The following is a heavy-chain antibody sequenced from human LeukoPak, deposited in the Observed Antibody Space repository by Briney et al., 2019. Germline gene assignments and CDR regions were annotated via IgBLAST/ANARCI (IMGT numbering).Heavy chain of an antibody. J-gene: IGHJ3*02. CDR3: ARGPVTRFEI. V-gene: IGHV3-53*01. D-gene: IGHD4-17*01. Sequence: GGSLRLSCAASGFTISSNYMSWVRQAPGKGLEWVSVIYSGGTTYYADSVKGRFTISRDNSNNTLYLQMNSLRAEDTAVYYCARGPVTRFEIWGQGTMVTVSS. CDR2: IYSGGTT. CDR1: GFTISSNY.